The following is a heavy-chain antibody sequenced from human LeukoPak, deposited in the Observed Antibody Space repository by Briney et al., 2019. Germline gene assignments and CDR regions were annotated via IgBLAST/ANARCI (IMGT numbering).Heavy chain of an antibody. CDR3: ARGVRAGRWLQFPQYYFDY. Sequence: SVKVSCTASGGTFSSYAISWVRQAPGQGLEWMGGIIPTFGTANYAQKFQGRVTITADESTSTAYMELSSLRSEDTAVYYCARGVRAGRWLQFPQYYFDYWGQGTLVTVPS. J-gene: IGHJ4*02. V-gene: IGHV1-69*13. CDR2: IIPTFGTA. D-gene: IGHD5-24*01. CDR1: GGTFSSYA.